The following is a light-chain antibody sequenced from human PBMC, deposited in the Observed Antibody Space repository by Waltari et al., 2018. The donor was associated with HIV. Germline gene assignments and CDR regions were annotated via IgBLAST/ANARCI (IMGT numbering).Light chain of an antibody. CDR3: QAWDNSAAV. CDR1: KLGDDY. CDR2: QDN. J-gene: IGLJ1*01. V-gene: IGLV3-1*01. Sequence: SYELTQQPSVSVSPGQTAIITCSGAKLGDDYAYWYQQRPGQSPVLVIYQDNKRPSGIPERFSGSSPGNTATLTISGTQAMDEADYYCQAWDNSAAVFGTGTKLTVL.